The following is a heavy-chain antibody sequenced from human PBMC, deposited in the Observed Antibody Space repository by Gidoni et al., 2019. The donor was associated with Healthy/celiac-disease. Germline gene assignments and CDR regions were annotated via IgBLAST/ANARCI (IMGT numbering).Heavy chain of an antibody. J-gene: IGHJ4*02. D-gene: IGHD6-19*01. V-gene: IGHV4-59*01. CDR2: IYYSGST. Sequence: QVQLQESGPGLVKPSETLSLTCTVPGGSISSYYWSWIRQPPGKGLEWFGYIYYSGSTNYDPSLKSRVTISVDTSKNQFSLKLSSVTAADTAVYYCARNSSGKGGVDYWGQGTLVTVSS. CDR1: GGSISSYY. CDR3: ARNSSGKGGVDY.